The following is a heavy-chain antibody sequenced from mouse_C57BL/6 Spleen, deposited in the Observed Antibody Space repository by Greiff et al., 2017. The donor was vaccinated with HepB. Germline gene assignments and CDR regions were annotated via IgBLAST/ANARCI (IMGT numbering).Heavy chain of an antibody. V-gene: IGHV5-17*01. D-gene: IGHD1-1*01. CDR3: ARGDYYGSSYVGWYFDV. J-gene: IGHJ1*03. CDR2: ISSGSSTI. Sequence: EVQRVESGGGLVKPGGSLKLSCAASGFTFSDYGMHWVRQAPEKGLEWVAYISSGSSTIYYADKVKGRFTISRDNAKNTLFLQMTSLRAEDTAMYYCARGDYYGSSYVGWYFDVWGTGTTVTVSS. CDR1: GFTFSDYG.